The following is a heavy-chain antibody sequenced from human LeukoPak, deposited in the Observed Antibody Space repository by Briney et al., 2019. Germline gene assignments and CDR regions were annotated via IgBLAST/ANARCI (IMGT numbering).Heavy chain of an antibody. CDR1: RDSISNYY. D-gene: IGHD6-19*01. Sequence: PSETLSLTCTVSRDSISNYYWSWIRQSPGKELEWIGYMYNRGSTIYNPSLKSRVTISTDTSKNQFSLRLTSVTAADTAVYYCAPAEKAVTGTLDSWGQGTLITVSS. J-gene: IGHJ4*02. CDR3: APAEKAVTGTLDS. V-gene: IGHV4-59*01. CDR2: MYNRGST.